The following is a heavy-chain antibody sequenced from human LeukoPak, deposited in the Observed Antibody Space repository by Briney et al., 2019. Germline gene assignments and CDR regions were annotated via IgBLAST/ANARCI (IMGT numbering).Heavy chain of an antibody. CDR3: ASYCSSTSCFASDAFDI. V-gene: IGHV4-38-2*02. D-gene: IGHD2-2*01. CDR2: IYHSGST. Sequence: SETLSLTCTGSGYSISSGYYWGWIRQPPGKGLEWIGSIYHSGSTYYNPSLKSRVTISVDTSKNQFSLKLSSVTAADTAVYYCASYCSSTSCFASDAFDIWGQGTMVTVSS. CDR1: GYSISSGYY. J-gene: IGHJ3*02.